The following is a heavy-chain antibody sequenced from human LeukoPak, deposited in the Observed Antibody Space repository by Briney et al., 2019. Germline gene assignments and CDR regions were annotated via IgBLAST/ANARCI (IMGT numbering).Heavy chain of an antibody. CDR3: ARGRASGDQVYDS. CDR2: IYSSGST. Sequence: SETLSLTRTVSGGFVISYYWTWIRQPAGRGLEWIGRIYSSGSTNYNPSLKSRVTMSVDPSKNQISLRLSSVTAADTAVYYCARGRASGDQVYDSWGQGTLVTVSS. V-gene: IGHV4-4*07. J-gene: IGHJ4*02. D-gene: IGHD4-17*01. CDR1: GGFVISYY.